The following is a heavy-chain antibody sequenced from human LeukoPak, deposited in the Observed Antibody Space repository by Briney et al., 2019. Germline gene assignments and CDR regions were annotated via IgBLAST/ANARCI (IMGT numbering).Heavy chain of an antibody. Sequence: PGGSLRLSCAASGFTFSSYSMKWVRLAPGKALEWVSFISSSSSYIYYADSVKGRFTISRDNAKNSLYLQMNSLRAEDTAVYYCAKDRTVWSGSDDAFDIWGQGTRVTVSS. CDR3: AKDRTVWSGSDDAFDI. CDR1: GFTFSSYS. D-gene: IGHD3-3*01. CDR2: ISSSSSYI. J-gene: IGHJ3*02. V-gene: IGHV3-21*01.